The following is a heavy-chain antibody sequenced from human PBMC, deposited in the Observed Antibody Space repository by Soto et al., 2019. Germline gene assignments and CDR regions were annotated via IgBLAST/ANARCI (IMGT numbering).Heavy chain of an antibody. CDR3: ARAHYYDSSGSIIYYFDY. CDR1: GGSISSSNW. J-gene: IGHJ4*02. Sequence: SETLSLTCAVSGGSISSSNWWSWVRQPPGKGLEWIGEIYHSGSTNYNPSLKSRVTISVDKSKNQFSLKLSSVTAADTAVYYCARAHYYDSSGSIIYYFDYWGQGTLVTVSS. CDR2: IYHSGST. V-gene: IGHV4-4*02. D-gene: IGHD3-22*01.